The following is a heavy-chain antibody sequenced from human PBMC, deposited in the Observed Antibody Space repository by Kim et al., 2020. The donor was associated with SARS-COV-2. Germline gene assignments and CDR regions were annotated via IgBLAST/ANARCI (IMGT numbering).Heavy chain of an antibody. V-gene: IGHV4-39*01. Sequence: SETLSLTCTVSGGSISTTTHYWGWIRQPPGKGLEWIGTIYYSGTTYYNPSLKSRVTISVDTSKNQFSLRLSSVTAADTAVYYCASAVYGGYNFEAYYYGMDVWGQGTTVTVSS. CDR3: ASAVYGGYNFEAYYYGMDV. CDR1: GGSISTTTHY. J-gene: IGHJ6*02. D-gene: IGHD4-17*01. CDR2: IYYSGTT.